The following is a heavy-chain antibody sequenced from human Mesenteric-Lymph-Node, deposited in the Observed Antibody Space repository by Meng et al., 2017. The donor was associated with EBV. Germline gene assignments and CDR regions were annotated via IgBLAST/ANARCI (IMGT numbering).Heavy chain of an antibody. CDR2: IIPAFGRV. D-gene: IGHD4-17*01. CDR3: ARDLTVTTRGWFGP. CDR1: GVSFNSFS. Sequence: GPVVRSAEVVKKPCSPVNVPCKPSGVSFNSFSVSWVRQAPGQGLEWMGGIIPAFGRVDYAQMFQGRVSITADKATNTAYMELSSLRSEDTAVYYCARDLTVTTRGWFGPWGQGTLVTVSS. V-gene: IGHV1-69*06. J-gene: IGHJ5*02.